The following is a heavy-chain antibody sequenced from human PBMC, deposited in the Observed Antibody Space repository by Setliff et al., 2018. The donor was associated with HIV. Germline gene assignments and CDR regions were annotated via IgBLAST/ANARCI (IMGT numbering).Heavy chain of an antibody. J-gene: IGHJ4*02. CDR1: GYTFPAHH. V-gene: IGHV1-2*02. CDR3: ARVVDRDYDFWSAYEY. D-gene: IGHD3-3*01. Sequence: ASVKVSCKSSGYTFPAHHIHWVRQAPGQGPEWMGWIIPKSGETSYAEKFRGRVTMTRDTSLSTAYMELSWLTSDDTAVYYCARVVDRDYDFWSAYEYWGQGTMVTVSS. CDR2: IIPKSGET.